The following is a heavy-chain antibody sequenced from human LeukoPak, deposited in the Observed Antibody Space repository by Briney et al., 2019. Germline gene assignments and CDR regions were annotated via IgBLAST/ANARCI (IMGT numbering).Heavy chain of an antibody. D-gene: IGHD3-22*01. CDR1: GFTFSSYS. Sequence: HPGGSLRLSCAASGFTFSSYSMNWVRQAPGKGLEWVSSISSSSSYIYYADSVKGRFTISRDNSKNTLYLQMNSLRAEDTAVYYCARPHYYDSSGYYRYWGQGTLVTVSS. J-gene: IGHJ4*02. CDR3: ARPHYYDSSGYYRY. V-gene: IGHV3-21*04. CDR2: ISSSSSYI.